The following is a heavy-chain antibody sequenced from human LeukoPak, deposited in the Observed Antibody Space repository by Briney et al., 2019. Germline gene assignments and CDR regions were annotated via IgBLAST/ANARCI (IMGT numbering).Heavy chain of an antibody. Sequence: GGSLRLSCGASGFTFSSYAMHWVRQAPGKGLEWVAVISYDGSNKYYADSVKGRFTISRDNSKNTLYLQMNSLRAEDTAVYYCARDYGDLAEYFQHWGQGTLVTVSS. CDR3: ARDYGDLAEYFQH. CDR1: GFTFSSYA. V-gene: IGHV3-30-3*01. CDR2: ISYDGSNK. J-gene: IGHJ1*01. D-gene: IGHD4-17*01.